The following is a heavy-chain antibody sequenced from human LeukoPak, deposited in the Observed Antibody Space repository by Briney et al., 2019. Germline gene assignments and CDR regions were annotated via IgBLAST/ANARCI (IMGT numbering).Heavy chain of an antibody. CDR1: GFTFDDYS. D-gene: IGHD6-13*01. Sequence: GGSLRLSCAASGFTFDDYSMHWVRQAPGKGLEWVSGISWNSGSIVHADSVKGRFTISRDSAKTSLYLQMNSLRPEDMAFYYCAKGQTYSSTSPLDYWGQGTLVTVSS. CDR3: AKGQTYSSTSPLDY. CDR2: ISWNSGSI. V-gene: IGHV3-9*03. J-gene: IGHJ4*02.